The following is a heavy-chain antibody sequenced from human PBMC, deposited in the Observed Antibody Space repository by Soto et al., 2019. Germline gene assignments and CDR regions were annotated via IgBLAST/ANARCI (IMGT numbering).Heavy chain of an antibody. J-gene: IGHJ3*02. CDR3: TRGYSGIDIYAFDI. CDR2: SGNRANSDTT. CDR1: GSTFSDHY. V-gene: IGHV3-72*01. Sequence: GGSLRLSCAASGSTFSDHYMDWVRQARGKGLEWVGRSGNRANSDTTEYGSSVKGRFTISRDDSKNSMYLQMNSLKTEATAVYYCTRGYSGIDIYAFDIWGQGTLVTVSS. D-gene: IGHD1-26*01.